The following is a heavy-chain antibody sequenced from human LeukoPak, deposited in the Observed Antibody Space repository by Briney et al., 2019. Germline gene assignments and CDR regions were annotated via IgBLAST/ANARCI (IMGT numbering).Heavy chain of an antibody. CDR3: ARSPQEQWLVRDLYYYYYYGMDV. Sequence: PSETLSLTCTVSGGSVSSGSYYWSWIRQPPGKGLEWIGYIYYSGSTNYNPSLKSRVTISVDTSKNQFSLKLSSVTAADTAVYYCARSPQEQWLVRDLYYYYYYGMDVWGQGTTVTVSS. CDR2: IYYSGST. J-gene: IGHJ6*02. D-gene: IGHD6-19*01. CDR1: GGSVSSGSYY. V-gene: IGHV4-61*01.